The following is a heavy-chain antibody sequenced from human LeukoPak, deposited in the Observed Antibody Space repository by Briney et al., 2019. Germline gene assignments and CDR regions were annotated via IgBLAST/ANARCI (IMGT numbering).Heavy chain of an antibody. D-gene: IGHD3-10*01. J-gene: IGHJ5*02. CDR3: ARESGYHGSGFDP. Sequence: GGSLRLSCAASGFTFSNFGMHWVRQAPGKGLEWVSFIRYDANNEYYADSVKGRFTISRDNSKNTLYLQMNSLRAEDTAIYYCARESGYHGSGFDPWGQGTLVTVSS. V-gene: IGHV3-30*02. CDR2: IRYDANNE. CDR1: GFTFSNFG.